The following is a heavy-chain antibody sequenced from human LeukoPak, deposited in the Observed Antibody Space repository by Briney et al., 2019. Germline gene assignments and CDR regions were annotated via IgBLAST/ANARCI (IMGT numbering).Heavy chain of an antibody. CDR1: GGTFSSYA. D-gene: IGHD6-13*01. CDR2: IIPISGTA. J-gene: IGHJ5*02. V-gene: IGHV1-69*01. CDR3: ATSPGIAALFDP. Sequence: SVKVSCKASGGTFSSYAISWVRQAPGQGLGWMGGIIPISGTANYAQKFQGRVTITADESTSTAYMELSSLRSEDTAVYYCATSPGIAALFDPWGQGTLVTVSS.